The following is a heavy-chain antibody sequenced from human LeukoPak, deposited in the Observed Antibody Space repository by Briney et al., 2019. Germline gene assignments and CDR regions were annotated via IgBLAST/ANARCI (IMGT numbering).Heavy chain of an antibody. D-gene: IGHD2-15*01. V-gene: IGHV4-30-2*01. CDR3: ARGHCSGGSCPNWFDP. CDR2: IYHSGST. CDR1: GGSISSGGYS. J-gene: IGHJ5*02. Sequence: SQTLSLTCAVSGGSISSGGYSWSWIRQPPGEGLEWIGYIYHSGSTYYNPSLKSRVTISVDTSKNQFSLKLSSVTAADTAVYYCARGHCSGGSCPNWFDPWGQGTLVTVSS.